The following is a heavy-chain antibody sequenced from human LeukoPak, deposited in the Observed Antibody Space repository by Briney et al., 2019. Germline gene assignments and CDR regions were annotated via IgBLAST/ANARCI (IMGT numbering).Heavy chain of an antibody. J-gene: IGHJ4*02. CDR3: ARESAGDLYFDY. CDR2: ISAYNGNT. D-gene: IGHD7-27*01. V-gene: IGHV1-18*01. CDR1: GYTFTSYG. Sequence: ASVKVSCKASGYTFTSYGISWVRQAPGQGLEWMGWISAYNGNTNYAQKFQGRVTITRDTSASTAYMELSSLRSEDTAVYYCARESAGDLYFDYWGQRTLVTVSS.